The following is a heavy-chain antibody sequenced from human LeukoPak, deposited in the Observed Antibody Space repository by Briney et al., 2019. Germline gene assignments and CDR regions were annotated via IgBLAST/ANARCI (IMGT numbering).Heavy chain of an antibody. V-gene: IGHV3-33*06. Sequence: SGGSLRLSCAASGFTFSSYGMHWVRQAPGKGLEWVAVIWYDGSNKYYADSVKGRFTISRDNSKNTLYLQMNSLRAEDTAVYYCAKDSSQRGSLDYWGQGTLVTVSS. CDR1: GFTFSSYG. CDR3: AKDSSQRGSLDY. J-gene: IGHJ4*02. CDR2: IWYDGSNK. D-gene: IGHD6-13*01.